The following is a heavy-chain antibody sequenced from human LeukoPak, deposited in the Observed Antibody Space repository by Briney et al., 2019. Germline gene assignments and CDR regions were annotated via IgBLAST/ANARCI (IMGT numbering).Heavy chain of an antibody. V-gene: IGHV3-23*01. CDR1: GFTFSSYA. CDR3: AIDLLHCGSISCRG. J-gene: IGHJ4*02. D-gene: IGHD2-2*01. CDR2: LSGSGGST. Sequence: HPGGSLRLSCAASGFTFSSYALSWVRQAPGKGLEWVSALSGSGGSTYYADSVKGRFTISRDNAKNSLYLQMNSLRAEDTAVYYCAIDLLHCGSISCRGRGQGTLVTVSS.